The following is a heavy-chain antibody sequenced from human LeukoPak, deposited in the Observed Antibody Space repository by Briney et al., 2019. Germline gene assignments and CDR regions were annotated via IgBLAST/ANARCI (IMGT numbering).Heavy chain of an antibody. CDR3: AKDLPAGNWNYFDY. D-gene: IGHD1-1*01. J-gene: IGHJ4*02. V-gene: IGHV3-43*01. CDR2: FSYEDDNT. CDR1: GFNIAEYT. Sequence: GGSLRLSCTASGFNIAEYTMHWVRQTPGKGLEWVSLFSYEDDNTYYADSVEGRFTIFRDSSKNSLYLQMNSLRTEDTALYYCAKDLPAGNWNYFDYWGQGTLVTVSS.